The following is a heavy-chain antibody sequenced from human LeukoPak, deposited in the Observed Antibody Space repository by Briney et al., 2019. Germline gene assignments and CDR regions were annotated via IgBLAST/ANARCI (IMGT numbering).Heavy chain of an antibody. Sequence: GGSLRLSCAASGFTFSTYAMSWVRQAPGKGLEWVAVISYDGSNKYYADSVKGRFTISRDNSKNTLYLQMNSLRAEDTAVYYCARRYDYPDYWGQGTLSPSPQ. V-gene: IGHV3-30-3*01. D-gene: IGHD2-2*01. CDR2: ISYDGSNK. CDR3: ARRYDYPDY. CDR1: GFTFSTYA. J-gene: IGHJ4*02.